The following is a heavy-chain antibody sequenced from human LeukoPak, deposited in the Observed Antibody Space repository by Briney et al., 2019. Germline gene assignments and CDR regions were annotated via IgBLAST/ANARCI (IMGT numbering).Heavy chain of an antibody. CDR1: GLSFSSFA. CDR3: ARASWVSSTDAVR. V-gene: IGHV3-23*01. D-gene: IGHD3-16*01. CDR2: IRGNGGT. J-gene: IGHJ4*02. Sequence: GGSLRLSCAASGLSFSSFAMSWVRQGPARGLEWVSSIRGNGGTFYADSVKGRFTLSSDSSRNTVYFQLNNLRVEDTAIYYCARASWVSSTDAVRWGQGTLVTVSS.